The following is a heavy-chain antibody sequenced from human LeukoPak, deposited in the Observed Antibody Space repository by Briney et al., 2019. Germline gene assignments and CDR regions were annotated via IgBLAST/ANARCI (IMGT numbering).Heavy chain of an antibody. J-gene: IGHJ4*02. V-gene: IGHV3-7*04. CDR3: ARGGSLTGYYVY. Sequence: GGSLRLSCAASGFMFSKSWMNWVRQAPGKGLEWVANIKTDGSEKYYVDSVKSRFTISRDNAKNSLYLQMNSLRAEDTAVYYCARGGSLTGYYVYWGQGTLVTVSS. CDR2: IKTDGSEK. CDR1: GFMFSKSW. D-gene: IGHD3-9*01.